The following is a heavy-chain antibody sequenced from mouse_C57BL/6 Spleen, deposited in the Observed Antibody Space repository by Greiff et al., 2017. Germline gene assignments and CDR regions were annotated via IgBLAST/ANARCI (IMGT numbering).Heavy chain of an antibody. J-gene: IGHJ4*01. CDR1: GFTFSDYG. D-gene: IGHD1-1*01. CDR2: ISSGSSTI. CDR3: ARGIITTGYYAMDY. V-gene: IGHV5-17*01. Sequence: DVQLVESGGGLVKPGGSLKLSCAASGFTFSDYGMHWVRQAPEKGLEWVAYISSGSSTIYYADTVKGRFTISRDNAKNTLFLQMTSLRSEDTAMYYCARGIITTGYYAMDYWGQGTSVTVSS.